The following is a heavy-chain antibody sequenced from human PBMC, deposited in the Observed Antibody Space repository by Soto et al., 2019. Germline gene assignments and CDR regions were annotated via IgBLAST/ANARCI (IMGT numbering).Heavy chain of an antibody. CDR1: GYTFIRYG. V-gene: IGHV1-18*01. D-gene: IGHD5-12*01. J-gene: IGHJ6*02. CDR3: TTTRWRGGYAEEYYYYYGMDV. Sequence: ASVKVSCKASGYTFIRYGSTWVRQAPGQRLEWMGWISPYNDQTIYAQKLQGRVTMTADTSTRTVYMQLRSLKSDDTAVYYCTTTRWRGGYAEEYYYYYGMDVWGQGTTVTVSS. CDR2: ISPYNDQT.